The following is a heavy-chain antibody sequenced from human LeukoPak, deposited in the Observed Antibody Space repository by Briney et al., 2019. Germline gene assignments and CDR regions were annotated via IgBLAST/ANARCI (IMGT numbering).Heavy chain of an antibody. CDR3: ARRGDGYNLHY. CDR2: INPSGDAT. D-gene: IGHD5-24*01. CDR1: GYTFTNYY. V-gene: IGHV1-46*01. J-gene: IGHJ4*02. Sequence: ASVKLSCKASGYTFTNYYMHWVRRAPGQGLEWVGMINPSGDATTYAQKVQGRVTMTRDTSTSTVYMDLGSLRSEDTAVYYCARRGDGYNLHYWGQGTLVTVSS.